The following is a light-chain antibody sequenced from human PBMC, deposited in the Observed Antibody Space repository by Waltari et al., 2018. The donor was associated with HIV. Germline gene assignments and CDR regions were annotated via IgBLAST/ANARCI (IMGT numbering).Light chain of an antibody. Sequence: QSALTQPPSASGSPGQSVTISCTGTSSDVGAYNFVSWYQQYPGKAPTLMIYEVSKRPSGVPDLFSGSKSGNTASLTVSGLQAEDEADYYCTSYAGTKNILVGGGTKLTVL. CDR2: EVS. CDR1: SSDVGAYNF. V-gene: IGLV2-8*01. J-gene: IGLJ2*01. CDR3: TSYAGTKNIL.